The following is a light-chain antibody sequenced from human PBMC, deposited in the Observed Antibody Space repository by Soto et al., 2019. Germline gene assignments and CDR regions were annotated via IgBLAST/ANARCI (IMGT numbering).Light chain of an antibody. V-gene: IGLV2-14*03. J-gene: IGLJ1*01. Sequence: QSALTQPASVSGSPGQSITISCTGTSSDVGGYNYVSWYQQHPGKAPKLMIYDVSNRPSGVSNRFSCSKSGNTASLTISGLQAEDEADYYCSSYTSSTTSSFGTGTKVTVL. CDR3: SSYTSSTTSS. CDR2: DVS. CDR1: SSDVGGYNY.